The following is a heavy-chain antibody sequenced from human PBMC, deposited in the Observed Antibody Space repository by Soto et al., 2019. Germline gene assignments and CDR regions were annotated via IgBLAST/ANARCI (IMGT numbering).Heavy chain of an antibody. CDR3: AVTCVAYFFDY. CDR1: GGSISSGGYY. V-gene: IGHV4-31*03. Sequence: QVQLQESGPGLVKPSQTLSLTCTVSGGSISSGGYYWSWIRQHPGKGPEWIGYIYYSGSTYYNPSFKSRVTVSVDTSKNQVSLKLSSVTAADTAVYYWAVTCVAYFFDYCGQGTLVTVSS. CDR2: IYYSGST. J-gene: IGHJ4*02. D-gene: IGHD2-15*01.